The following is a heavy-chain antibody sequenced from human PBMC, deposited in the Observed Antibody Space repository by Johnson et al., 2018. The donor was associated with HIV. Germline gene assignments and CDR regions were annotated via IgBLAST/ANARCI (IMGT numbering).Heavy chain of an antibody. Sequence: QMQLVESGGGVVQPGRSLRLSCAASGFAFSNYGMHWVRQAPGKGPEWVAVVSFDTINKDYADSLQGRFPISRDNAKNSLYLQMNYLRVEDTAVYYCARLERLGGLSRVLDMWGQGTMVTVSS. CDR2: VSFDTINK. V-gene: IGHV3-30*19. J-gene: IGHJ3*02. CDR3: ARLERLGGLSRVLDM. D-gene: IGHD6-19*01. CDR1: GFAFSNYG.